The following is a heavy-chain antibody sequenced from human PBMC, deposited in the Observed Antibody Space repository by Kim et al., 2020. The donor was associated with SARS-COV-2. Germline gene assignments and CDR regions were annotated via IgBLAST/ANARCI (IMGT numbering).Heavy chain of an antibody. Sequence: PSFQGHVTISADKSISTAYLQWSSLKASDTAMYYCARLPRGYSYGWLYYFDYWGQGTLVTVSS. V-gene: IGHV5-10-1*01. D-gene: IGHD5-18*01. CDR3: ARLPRGYSYGWLYYFDY. J-gene: IGHJ4*02.